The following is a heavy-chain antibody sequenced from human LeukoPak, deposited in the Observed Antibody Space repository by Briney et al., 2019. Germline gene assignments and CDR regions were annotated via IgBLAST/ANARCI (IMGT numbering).Heavy chain of an antibody. CDR3: ARDRIETPRASYY. Sequence: GGSLRLSCAASGFTFSTYTMNWVRQAPGKGLEWVSYISASSNTIYYADSVKGRFTISRDNAKNSLYLQMNSLRDEDTAVYYCARDRIETPRASYYWGQGTLVTVSS. J-gene: IGHJ4*02. V-gene: IGHV3-48*02. CDR1: GFTFSTYT. D-gene: IGHD3-10*01. CDR2: ISASSNTI.